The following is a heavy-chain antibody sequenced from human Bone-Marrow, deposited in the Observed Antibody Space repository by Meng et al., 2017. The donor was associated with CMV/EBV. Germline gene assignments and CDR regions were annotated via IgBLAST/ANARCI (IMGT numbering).Heavy chain of an antibody. CDR1: GGSISSSSYY. V-gene: IGHV4-39*07. Sequence: GSLRLSCTVSGGSISSSSYYWGWIRQPPGKGLEWIGEINHSGSTNYNPSLKSRVTISVDTSKNQFSLKLSSVTAADTAVYYCARDRWGSGSYGEGEFDYWGQGTLVTVSS. D-gene: IGHD1-26*01. J-gene: IGHJ4*02. CDR2: INHSGST. CDR3: ARDRWGSGSYGEGEFDY.